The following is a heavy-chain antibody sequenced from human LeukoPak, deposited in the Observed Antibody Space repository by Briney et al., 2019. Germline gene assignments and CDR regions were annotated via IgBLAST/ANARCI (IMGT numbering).Heavy chain of an antibody. J-gene: IGHJ4*02. CDR2: IYPDESNT. CDR1: VYTFADYC. Sequence: GESLKSPCKGSVYTFADYCIVWVRQIPRKGLEWMGIIYPDESNTRYSPSFQGQFTISADKSISTAYLQWSSLKASDTAMFYCARPPSRGYSSSFEYWGQGTLVTVSS. CDR3: ARPPSRGYSSSFEY. D-gene: IGHD2-2*03. V-gene: IGHV5-51*01.